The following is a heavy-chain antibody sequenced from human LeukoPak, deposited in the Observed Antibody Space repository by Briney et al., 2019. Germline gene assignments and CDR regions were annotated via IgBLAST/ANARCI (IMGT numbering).Heavy chain of an antibody. V-gene: IGHV4-4*07. CDR2: IYTSGST. D-gene: IGHD3-22*01. CDR1: GGSISSYY. CDR3: ARDTSSSGYYYAGWYFDL. J-gene: IGHJ2*01. Sequence: SETLSLTCTVSGGSISSYYWSWIRQPAGKGLEWIGRIYTSGSTNYNPSLKSRVTISVDTSKNQFSLKLSSVTAADTAVYYCARDTSSSGYYYAGWYFDLWGRGTLVTVSS.